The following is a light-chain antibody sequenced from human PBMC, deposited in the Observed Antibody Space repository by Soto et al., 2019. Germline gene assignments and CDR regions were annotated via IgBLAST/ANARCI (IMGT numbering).Light chain of an antibody. CDR2: KES. CDR3: YSAADNNLV. V-gene: IGLV3-27*01. J-gene: IGLJ2*01. Sequence: SYELTQPSSVSVSPGQTARITCSGAILAKKYARWIQQKPGQAPVLVIYKESERPSGIPERFSGSSSGTTVTLTIRGAQVEDEADYYCYSAADNNLVFGGGTKLTVL. CDR1: ILAKKY.